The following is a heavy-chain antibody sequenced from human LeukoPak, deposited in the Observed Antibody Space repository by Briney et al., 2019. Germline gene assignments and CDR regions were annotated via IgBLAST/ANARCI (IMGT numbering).Heavy chain of an antibody. CDR2: IIPIFGTA. Sequence: SVKVSCKASGYTFTGYYMHWVRQAPGQGLECMGGIIPIFGTANYAQKFQGRVTITADESTSTAYMELSSLRSEDTAVYYCARAANYDSSGPFDYWGQGTLVTVSS. D-gene: IGHD3-22*01. CDR3: ARAANYDSSGPFDY. CDR1: GYTFTGYY. J-gene: IGHJ4*02. V-gene: IGHV1-69*13.